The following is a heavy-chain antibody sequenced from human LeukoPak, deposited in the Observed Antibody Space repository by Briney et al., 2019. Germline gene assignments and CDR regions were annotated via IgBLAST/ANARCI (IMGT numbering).Heavy chain of an antibody. CDR2: INHSGST. CDR1: GGSFSGYY. V-gene: IGHV4-34*01. Sequence: SETLSLTCAVYGGSFSGYYWGWIRQPPGKGLEWIGEINHSGSTNYNPSLKSRVTISVDTSKNQFSLKLSSVTAADTAVYYCARDVLYPYYYYGMDVWGQGTTVTVSS. J-gene: IGHJ6*02. CDR3: ARDVLYPYYYYGMDV.